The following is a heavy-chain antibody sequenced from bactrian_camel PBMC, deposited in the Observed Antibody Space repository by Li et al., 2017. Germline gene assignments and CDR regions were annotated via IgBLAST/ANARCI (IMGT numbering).Heavy chain of an antibody. CDR2: IDRHETR. CDR1: GYSDSPYC. J-gene: IGHJ6*01. D-gene: IGHD6*01. Sequence: HVQLVESGGDSVEAGGSLRLSCATSGYSDSPYCMGWWHEVPGKERERVAYIDRHETRRYADSVKGRFTTSRDNAKNTLYLQMNSLKPEDTAVYYCAADPDPFGTVVLVGCPPYKYRGQGTQVTVSS. V-gene: IGHV3S53*01. CDR3: AADPDPFGTVVLVGCPPYKY.